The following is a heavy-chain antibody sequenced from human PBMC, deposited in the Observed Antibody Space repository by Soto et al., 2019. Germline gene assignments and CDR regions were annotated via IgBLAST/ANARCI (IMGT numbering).Heavy chain of an antibody. D-gene: IGHD4-17*01. CDR3: ARGSPYGANWYCDL. Sequence: QVQLQESGPGLVKPSETLSLPCTVSGGSISSYYWSWIRQPPGKGLEWIGYSYYGGSTNYNPSLKRRVTISVDTSKNQFSLKLSSVTAADTAVYYCARGSPYGANWYCDLWGRGTLVAVSA. V-gene: IGHV4-59*01. CDR2: SYYGGST. CDR1: GGSISSYY. J-gene: IGHJ2*01.